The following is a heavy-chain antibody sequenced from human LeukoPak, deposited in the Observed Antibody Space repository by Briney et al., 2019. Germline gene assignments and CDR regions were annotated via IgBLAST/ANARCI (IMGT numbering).Heavy chain of an antibody. CDR2: IYPGDSDT. CDR3: ARQAYTYAPFDY. Sequence: GESLKISCKGSGYRFNNYWIGWVRQMPGKSLEWMGIIYPGDSDTRYSPSFQGQVTISADRSISTAYLQWSSLKASDTAMYYCARQAYTYAPFDYWGQGTLVTVSS. V-gene: IGHV5-51*01. CDR1: GYRFNNYW. D-gene: IGHD5-18*01. J-gene: IGHJ4*02.